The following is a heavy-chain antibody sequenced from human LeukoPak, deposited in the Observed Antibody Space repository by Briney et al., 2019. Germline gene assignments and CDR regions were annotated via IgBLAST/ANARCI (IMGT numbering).Heavy chain of an antibody. Sequence: SETLSLTCTVSGGSISSSSYYWSWIRQHPGKGLEWIASINYSGSTYYNPSLKSRVTISVDTSKNEFSLKLSSVTAADTTVYYCARSVVYGSGIYYFDYWGQGTLVTVSS. CDR2: INYSGST. CDR1: GGSISSSSYY. V-gene: IGHV4-39*01. J-gene: IGHJ4*02. CDR3: ARSVVYGSGIYYFDY. D-gene: IGHD3-10*01.